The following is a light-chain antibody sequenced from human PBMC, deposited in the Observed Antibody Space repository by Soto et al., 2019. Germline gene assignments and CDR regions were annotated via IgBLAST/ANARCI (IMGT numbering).Light chain of an antibody. Sequence: IVLTQTPLSSPVTLGQPASFSCRSAESLLHSDGNTYLSWLHQRPGQPPRLLIYQVSKRFPGVPDRISGGGAGTNFTLRISRVESEDAGTYFCMQSSQLRTFGQGTKVEIK. CDR1: ESLLHSDGNTY. CDR3: MQSSQLRT. J-gene: IGKJ1*01. CDR2: QVS. V-gene: IGKV2-24*01.